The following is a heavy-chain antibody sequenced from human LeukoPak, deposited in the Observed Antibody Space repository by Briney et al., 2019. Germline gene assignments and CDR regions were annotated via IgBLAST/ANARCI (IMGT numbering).Heavy chain of an antibody. CDR3: AKDADTATIIYWYFDL. J-gene: IGHJ2*01. V-gene: IGHV3-30*18. CDR2: IPDDGSNR. Sequence: PGGSLRLSCTASGFTLSSFGMHWVRQAPGKGLEWVAVIPDDGSNRYYADSVKGRFTISRDNSKNTLFLQMNSLRAEDTAVYYCAKDADTATIIYWYFDLWGRGTLVTVSS. D-gene: IGHD5-18*01. CDR1: GFTLSSFG.